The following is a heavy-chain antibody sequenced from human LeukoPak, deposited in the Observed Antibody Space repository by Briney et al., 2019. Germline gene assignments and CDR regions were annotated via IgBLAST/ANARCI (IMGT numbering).Heavy chain of an antibody. CDR1: GGSISSGGYY. D-gene: IGHD3-9*01. CDR2: IYYSGST. V-gene: IGHV4-31*03. CDR3: ARGYFDWKGVFDY. J-gene: IGHJ4*02. Sequence: PSETLSLTCTVSGGSISSGGYYWSWIRQHPGKGLEWIGYIYYSGSTYYNPSLKSRVTISVDTSKNQFSLKLSSVTAADTAVYYCARGYFDWKGVFDYWGQGTLVTVSS.